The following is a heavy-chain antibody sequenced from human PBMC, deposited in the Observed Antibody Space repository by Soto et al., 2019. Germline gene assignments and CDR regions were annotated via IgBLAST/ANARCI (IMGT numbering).Heavy chain of an antibody. V-gene: IGHV4-59*01. CDR3: ARVGSLGVWYFDL. J-gene: IGHJ2*01. D-gene: IGHD1-26*01. CDR2: IYYIGST. Sequence: QVQLQESGPGLVKPSETLSLTCTVSGGSISSYYWSWIRQPPGKGLEWIGYIYYIGSTNYNPSLKSRVTMAIDTSKYQFSLKLNSVTAADTAVYYCARVGSLGVWYFDLWCRGTQVTVSS. CDR1: GGSISSYY.